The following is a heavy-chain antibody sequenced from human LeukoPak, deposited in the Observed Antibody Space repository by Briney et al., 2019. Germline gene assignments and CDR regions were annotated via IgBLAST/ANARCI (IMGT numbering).Heavy chain of an antibody. CDR1: GFPFCRNW. D-gene: IGHD2-15*01. Sequence: DPGGPLSLSCAPSGFPFCRNWKKWLRQATGKALEWEANMNEDGSQKYYVDAAKGRFTISRDNAKNSVHLQMNSRRGDDTAVYYCASGVSGGTDYWGQGTLVTVSS. CDR3: ASGVSGGTDY. CDR2: MNEDGSQK. J-gene: IGHJ4*02. V-gene: IGHV3-7*05.